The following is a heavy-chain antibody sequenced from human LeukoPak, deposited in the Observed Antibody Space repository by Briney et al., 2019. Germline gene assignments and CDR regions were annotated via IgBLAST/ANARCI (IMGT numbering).Heavy chain of an antibody. Sequence: GASVKVSCKASGYTFTSYGISWVRQAPGQGLEWMGWISAYNGNTNYAQKLQGRVTMTTDTSTSTAYMELRSLRSDDTAVYYCARADDVLLWFGESLDFDYWGQGTLVTVSS. CDR2: ISAYNGNT. J-gene: IGHJ4*02. V-gene: IGHV1-18*01. CDR3: ARADDVLLWFGESLDFDY. D-gene: IGHD3-10*01. CDR1: GYTFTSYG.